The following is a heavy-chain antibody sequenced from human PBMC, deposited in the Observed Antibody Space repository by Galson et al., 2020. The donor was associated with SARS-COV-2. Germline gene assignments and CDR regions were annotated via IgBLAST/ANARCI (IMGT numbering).Heavy chain of an antibody. CDR2: IRYDGNSR. V-gene: IGHV3-30*02. J-gene: IGHJ6*03. CDR1: GFTFSSYN. CDR3: AKGEDYYHYMDV. Sequence: LSLTCAGSGFTFSSYNMHWVRPSPGKGLEWVSSIRYDGNSRYYEDSVKGRFTVSRDNSKNTLYLHMDSLRPADTALYYCAKGEDYYHYMDVWGEGTAVTISS.